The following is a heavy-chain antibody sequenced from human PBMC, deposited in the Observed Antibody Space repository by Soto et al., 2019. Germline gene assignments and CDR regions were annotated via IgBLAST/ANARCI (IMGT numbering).Heavy chain of an antibody. CDR1: GGTFSSYA. J-gene: IGHJ5*02. Sequence: SVKVSCKASGGTFSSYAISWVRQAPGQGLEWMGGIIPIFGTANYAQKFQGRVTITADKSTSTAYMELSSLRSEDTAVYYCARDLRYCSSTSCYNWFDPWGQGTLITVSS. D-gene: IGHD2-2*01. CDR3: ARDLRYCSSTSCYNWFDP. V-gene: IGHV1-69*06. CDR2: IIPIFGTA.